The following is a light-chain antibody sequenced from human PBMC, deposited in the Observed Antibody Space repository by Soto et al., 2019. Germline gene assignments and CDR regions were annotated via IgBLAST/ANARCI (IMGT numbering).Light chain of an antibody. J-gene: IGLJ1*01. CDR3: QSYDSSLSAYV. CDR1: RAKNGAGYD. CDR2: GNS. Sequence: SVLTRGRSVSRAPRQRDHIIGTGKRAKNGAGYDVHWYQQLPGTAPKLLIYGNSNRPSGVPDRFSGSKSGTSASLAITGLQAEDEADYYCQSYDSSLSAYVFGTGTKVTVL. V-gene: IGLV1-40*01.